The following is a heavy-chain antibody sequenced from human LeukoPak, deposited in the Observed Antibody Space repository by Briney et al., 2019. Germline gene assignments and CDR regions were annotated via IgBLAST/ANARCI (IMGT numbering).Heavy chain of an antibody. CDR2: FYTSGTT. D-gene: IGHD1-7*01. CDR3: ARCRHGNCDYFDY. Sequence: SETLSLTCTVSGGSFTSDYWSWIRQPAGKGLEWVGRFYTSGTTNYNPSLKSRVTMSADTSKNQFSLKLRSVTAADTAVYYCARCRHGNCDYFDYWGQGTLVTVSS. J-gene: IGHJ4*02. CDR1: GGSFTSDY. V-gene: IGHV4-4*07.